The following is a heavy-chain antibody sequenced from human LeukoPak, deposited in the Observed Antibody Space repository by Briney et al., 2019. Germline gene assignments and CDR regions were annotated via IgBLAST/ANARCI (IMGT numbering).Heavy chain of an antibody. CDR2: ISSSSSYI. J-gene: IGHJ3*02. CDR1: GFTFSSYS. V-gene: IGHV3-21*01. D-gene: IGHD1-26*01. Sequence: PGGSLRLSCAASGFTFSSYSMNWVRQAPGKGLEWVSSISSSSSYIYYADSVKGRFTISRDNAKNSLYLQMNSLRDEDTAVYYCARDSGSYSGDAFDIWGQGTMVTVSS. CDR3: ARDSGSYSGDAFDI.